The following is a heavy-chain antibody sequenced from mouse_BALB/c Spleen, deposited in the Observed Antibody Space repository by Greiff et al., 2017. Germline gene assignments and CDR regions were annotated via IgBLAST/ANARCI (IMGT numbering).Heavy chain of an antibody. D-gene: IGHD1-1*01. J-gene: IGHJ4*01. CDR3: ARCYYYGTLYAMDC. CDR2: IDPANGNT. CDR1: GFNIKDTY. V-gene: IGHV14-3*02. Sequence: EVKLQESGAELVKPGASVKLSCTASGFNIKDTYMHWVKQRPEQGLEWIGRIDPANGNTKYDPKFQGKATITADTSSNTAYLQLSSLTSEDTAVYYCARCYYYGTLYAMDCWGQGTSVTVSS.